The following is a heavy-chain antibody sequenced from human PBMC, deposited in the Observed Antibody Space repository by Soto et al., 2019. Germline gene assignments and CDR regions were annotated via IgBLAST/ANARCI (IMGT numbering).Heavy chain of an antibody. CDR1: GFTFSSYA. CDR2: ISGSGGST. J-gene: IGHJ4*02. D-gene: IGHD6-19*01. Sequence: EVQLLESGGGLVQPGGSLRLSCAASGFTFSSYAMSWVRQAPGKGLEWVSTISGSGGSTYYADSVKGRFTISRDNSKNTLYLQMNSLRAEDTAVYYCANGCSGWYERFDYWCQGTLVTVSS. V-gene: IGHV3-23*01. CDR3: ANGCSGWYERFDY.